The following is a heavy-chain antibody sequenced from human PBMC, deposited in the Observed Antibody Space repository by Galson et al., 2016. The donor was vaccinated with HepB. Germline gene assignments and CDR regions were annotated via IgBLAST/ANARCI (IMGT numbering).Heavy chain of an antibody. Sequence: SLRLSCAASGFPFSSYWMHWVRQAPGRGLVWVSRINTDGSRTNYADSVKGRVTISRDNAKNTLYLQMNSLRAEDTAVYYCARAGFKGFSNGMDVWGQGTTVTVSS. V-gene: IGHV3-74*01. CDR2: INTDGSRT. CDR1: GFPFSSYW. J-gene: IGHJ6*02. CDR3: ARAGFKGFSNGMDV. D-gene: IGHD2/OR15-2a*01.